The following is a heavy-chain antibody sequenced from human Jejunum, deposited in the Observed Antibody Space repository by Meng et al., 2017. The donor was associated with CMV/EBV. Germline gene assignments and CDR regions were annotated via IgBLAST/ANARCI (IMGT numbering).Heavy chain of an antibody. D-gene: IGHD2-2*01. Sequence: GFTVSGNYWSWVRQAPGTGLEWVSVIYSGGTTYYADSVKGRFTISRDNSKNALSLQMSSLRAEDTAVYYCARHTVVAGYYYGMDVWGQGTTVTVSS. CDR2: IYSGGTT. CDR1: GFTVSGNY. J-gene: IGHJ6*02. CDR3: ARHTVVAGYYYGMDV. V-gene: IGHV3-66*02.